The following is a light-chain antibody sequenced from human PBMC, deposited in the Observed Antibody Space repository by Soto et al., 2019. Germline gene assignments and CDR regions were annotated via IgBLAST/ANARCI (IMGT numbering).Light chain of an antibody. CDR1: SSNIGSHF. V-gene: IGLV1-47*01. CDR3: AAWDDSLSGA. CDR2: GNN. J-gene: IGLJ3*02. Sequence: QSVLTQPPSASGTPGQRVTISCSGSSSNIGSHFVNWYQQLPGTAPKLLIYGNNQRPSGVPDRFSGSKSGTSASLAISGLRSEDEADYYCAAWDDSLSGAFGGGTKVTVL.